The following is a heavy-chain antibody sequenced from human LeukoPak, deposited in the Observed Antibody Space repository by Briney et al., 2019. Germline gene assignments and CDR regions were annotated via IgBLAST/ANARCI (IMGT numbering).Heavy chain of an antibody. CDR3: ARAFPYDSSGYYSSYYYYYGMDV. J-gene: IGHJ6*02. Sequence: GGSLRLSCEASGFTFSDYYMSWIRQAPGKGLEWVSYISSSSSYTNYADSVKGRFTISRDNAKNSLYLQMNSLRAEDTAVYYCARAFPYDSSGYYSSYYYYYGMDVWGQGTTVTVSS. CDR2: ISSSSSYT. V-gene: IGHV3-11*06. CDR1: GFTFSDYY. D-gene: IGHD3-22*01.